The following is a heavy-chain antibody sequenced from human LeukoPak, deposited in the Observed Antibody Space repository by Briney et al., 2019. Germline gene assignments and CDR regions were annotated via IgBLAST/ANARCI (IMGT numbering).Heavy chain of an antibody. CDR2: IDQDGSTE. J-gene: IGHJ4*02. V-gene: IGHV3-7*04. CDR1: GFTFSNYW. Sequence: GGSLRLSCAASGFTFSNYWMSWVRQSPGRGLEWVANIDQDGSTEYYVDSVGGRFTVSRDNAKNSVYLQIDSPRAEDTAVYYCARADNYGSILDYWGRGTLVTVSS. CDR3: ARADNYGSILDY. D-gene: IGHD3-10*01.